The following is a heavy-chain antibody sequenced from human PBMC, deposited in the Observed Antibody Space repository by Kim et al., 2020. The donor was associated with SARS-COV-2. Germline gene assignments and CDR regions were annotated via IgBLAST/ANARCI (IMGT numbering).Heavy chain of an antibody. CDR3: ARGNPPSTAVDY. J-gene: IGHJ4*02. V-gene: IGHV3-33*01. Sequence: FYADSVKGRFTISRDDSTNTVYLRMNSLRADDTAVYYCARGNPPSTAVDYWGQGTLVTVSS. D-gene: IGHD1-1*01.